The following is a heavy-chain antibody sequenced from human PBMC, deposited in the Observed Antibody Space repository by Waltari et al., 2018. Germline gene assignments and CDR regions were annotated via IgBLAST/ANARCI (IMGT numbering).Heavy chain of an antibody. CDR2: LSQDENTK. J-gene: IGHJ3*02. CDR1: AFIITTFV. Sequence: QVQLVESGGGVVQPGRSLRLSCEASAFIITTFVIHWVRQGPGKGLEWVAVLSQDENTKVHADYVKGRFTISRDNSKNTSYIQMNSLRPEDTAVYFCAREGYSSGLAGGFDIWGQGTMVTVSS. CDR3: AREGYSSGLAGGFDI. V-gene: IGHV3-30*04. D-gene: IGHD2-15*01.